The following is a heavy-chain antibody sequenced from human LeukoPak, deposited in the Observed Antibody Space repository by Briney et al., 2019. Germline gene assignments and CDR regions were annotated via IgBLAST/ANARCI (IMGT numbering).Heavy chain of an antibody. J-gene: IGHJ4*02. V-gene: IGHV1-69*13. Sequence: SVKVSCKASGGTFSSYAISWVRQAPGQGLEWMGGIIPIFGTANYAQKFQGRVTITADESTSTAYMELSSLRSEDTAVYYCARARDGYNPFDYWGQGTLVTVSS. D-gene: IGHD5-24*01. CDR2: IIPIFGTA. CDR3: ARARDGYNPFDY. CDR1: GGTFSSYA.